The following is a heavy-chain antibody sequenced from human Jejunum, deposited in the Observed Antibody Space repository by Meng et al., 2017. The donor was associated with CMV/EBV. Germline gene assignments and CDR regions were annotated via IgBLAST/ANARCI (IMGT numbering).Heavy chain of an antibody. D-gene: IGHD1-26*01. J-gene: IGHJ6*02. Sequence: TFNSYWMHWVRQAPGEGLVWVSRINRDGSSTTYADSVKGRFTFSRDNAKSTLYLQLNSLRAEDTAVYYCARGGASDYYYYGLDVWGQGTTVTVSS. CDR3: ARGGASDYYYYGLDV. CDR1: TFNSYW. CDR2: INRDGSST. V-gene: IGHV3-74*01.